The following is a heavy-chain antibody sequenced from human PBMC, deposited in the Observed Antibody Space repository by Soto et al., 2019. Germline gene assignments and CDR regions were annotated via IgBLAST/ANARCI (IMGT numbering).Heavy chain of an antibody. Sequence: TSETLSLTCDVSGYAISSGFYWAWIRQPPGKRLEWIGNIYHTGTTYYNPPLKSRVTMSVDTSKNQFSLRLSSVTAADTAVFYCARVRTVGMSGSPGDSWGQGTLVTVSS. CDR1: GYAISSGFY. J-gene: IGHJ4*02. V-gene: IGHV4-38-2*01. CDR3: ARVRTVGMSGSPGDS. D-gene: IGHD3-10*01. CDR2: IYHTGTT.